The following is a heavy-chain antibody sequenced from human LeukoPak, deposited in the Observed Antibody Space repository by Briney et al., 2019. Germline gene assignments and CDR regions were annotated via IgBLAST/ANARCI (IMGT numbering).Heavy chain of an antibody. CDR2: VSSNEGT. D-gene: IGHD3-10*01. V-gene: IGHV4-59*01. CDR3: ARVRSYYGSVTGKSYYFDY. Sequence: SETLSLTCTVSGGSINTYYWGWIRQPPGKGLEWIGYVSSNEGTNYKPSLKSRVTILVDTSKNQFSLKLSSVTAADTAVYYRARVRSYYGSVTGKSYYFDYWGQGPLVTVSS. CDR1: GGSINTYY. J-gene: IGHJ4*02.